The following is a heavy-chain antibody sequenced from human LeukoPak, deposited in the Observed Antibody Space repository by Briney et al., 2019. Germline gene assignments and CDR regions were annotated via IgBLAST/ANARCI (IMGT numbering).Heavy chain of an antibody. CDR1: GFTFSSYG. V-gene: IGHV3-30*03. J-gene: IGHJ4*02. CDR3: ATGYSSSWYPHYFDY. D-gene: IGHD6-13*01. Sequence: GGSLRLSCATSGFTFSSYGMHGVRQAPGKGLEWVAVISYDGSNKYSADSVKGRFTISRDNSKNTLYLQMNSLRAEDTAVYYCATGYSSSWYPHYFDYWGQGTLVTVSS. CDR2: ISYDGSNK.